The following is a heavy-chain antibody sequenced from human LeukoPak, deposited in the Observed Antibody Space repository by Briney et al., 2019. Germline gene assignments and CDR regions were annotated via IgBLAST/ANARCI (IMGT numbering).Heavy chain of an antibody. CDR2: INHSGST. CDR3: ARTADSSGYMVDY. V-gene: IGHV4-34*01. J-gene: IGHJ4*02. CDR1: GGSFSGYY. D-gene: IGHD3-22*01. Sequence: SETLSLTCAVYGGSFSGYYWSWIRQPPGKGLECIGEINHSGSTNYNPSLKSRVTISVDTSKNQFSLKLSSVTAADTAVYYCARTADSSGYMVDYWGQGTLVTVSS.